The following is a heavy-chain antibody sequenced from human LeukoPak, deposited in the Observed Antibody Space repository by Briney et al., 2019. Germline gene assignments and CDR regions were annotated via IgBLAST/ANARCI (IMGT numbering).Heavy chain of an antibody. J-gene: IGHJ5*02. CDR3: AKSAYSSNYNWFDP. Sequence: GGSLRLSCVASGFTLRSYVMNWVRQTPGKGLEWVSAISGSGGSTYYADSMKGRFTISRDNSKNTLYLQMNSLRAEDTAVYYCAKSAYSSNYNWFDPWGQGTLVTVSS. D-gene: IGHD6-13*01. V-gene: IGHV3-23*01. CDR1: GFTLRSYV. CDR2: ISGSGGST.